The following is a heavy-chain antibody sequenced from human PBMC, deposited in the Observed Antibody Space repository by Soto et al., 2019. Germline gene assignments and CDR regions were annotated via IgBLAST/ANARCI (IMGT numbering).Heavy chain of an antibody. Sequence: PRLSCVTSGFTFNNYGIHWVRQAPGKGLEWVAVMWAGGRKENYADSVKGRFTMSRDLSKNTLYLQMDSLRAEDTAVYYCARDIDTSSHFGWFDPWGQGTLVTVS. D-gene: IGHD2-2*01. V-gene: IGHV3-33*01. CDR1: GFTFNNYG. CDR3: ARDIDTSSHFGWFDP. CDR2: MWAGGRKE. J-gene: IGHJ5*02.